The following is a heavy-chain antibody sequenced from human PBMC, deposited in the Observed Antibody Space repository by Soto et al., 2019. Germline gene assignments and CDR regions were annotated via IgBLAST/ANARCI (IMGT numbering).Heavy chain of an antibody. J-gene: IGHJ5*02. CDR1: GGSFSGYY. V-gene: IGHV4-34*01. Sequence: SETLSLTCAVYGGSFSGYYWSWIRQPPGKGLEWIGEINHSGSTNYNPSLKSRVTISVDTSKNQFSLKLSSVTAADTAVYYCARDGRPLYDFWSGGWFDPWGQGTLVTVSS. D-gene: IGHD3-3*01. CDR2: INHSGST. CDR3: ARDGRPLYDFWSGGWFDP.